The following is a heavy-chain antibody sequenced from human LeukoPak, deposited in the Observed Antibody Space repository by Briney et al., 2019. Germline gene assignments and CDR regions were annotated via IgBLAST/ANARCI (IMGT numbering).Heavy chain of an antibody. Sequence: GEALKISFKGSGCGFTSYWIGWVRRMPGKGGGWRGIIYPGDSDTRYSPSFQGQVTISADNSISTAYLQCSSLKASDTAMYYCARAEGGSSSWYSSFDYWGQGTLVTVSS. D-gene: IGHD6-13*01. J-gene: IGHJ4*02. CDR1: GCGFTSYW. V-gene: IGHV5-51*01. CDR2: IYPGDSDT. CDR3: ARAEGGSSSWYSSFDY.